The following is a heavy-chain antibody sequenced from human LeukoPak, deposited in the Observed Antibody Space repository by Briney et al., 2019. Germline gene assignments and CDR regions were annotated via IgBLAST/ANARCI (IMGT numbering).Heavy chain of an antibody. Sequence: GGSLRLSCAASGFSFSSYSMNWVRQAPGKGLEWVSSVSGGSDYIYYADSVKGRFAISRDNAVNSLYLQMNSLRAEHTGVYYCASLGGGSGYTHSPLVDYWGQGTLVTVSS. V-gene: IGHV3-21*01. CDR1: GFSFSSYS. J-gene: IGHJ4*02. CDR2: VSGGSDYI. D-gene: IGHD3-10*01. CDR3: ASLGGGSGYTHSPLVDY.